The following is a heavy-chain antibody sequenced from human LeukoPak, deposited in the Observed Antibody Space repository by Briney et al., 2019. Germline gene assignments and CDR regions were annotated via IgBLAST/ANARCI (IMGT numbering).Heavy chain of an antibody. CDR2: ISGSGRST. CDR3: AKKGGFSYGDPFDY. D-gene: IGHD5-18*01. J-gene: IGHJ4*02. CDR1: GFIFSRYS. Sequence: AGGSLRLSCEVSGFIFSRYSMNWVRQAPGKGLEWVSSISGSGRSTYYADYVKGRFTISRDNSRNTLYLQMNSLRAEDTAVYHCAKKGGFSYGDPFDYWGQGTLVTVSS. V-gene: IGHV3-23*01.